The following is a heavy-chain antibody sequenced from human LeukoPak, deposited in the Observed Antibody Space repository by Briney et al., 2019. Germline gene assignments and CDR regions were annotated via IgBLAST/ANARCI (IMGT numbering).Heavy chain of an antibody. Sequence: PGGSLRLSCAASGFTFSSYEMNWVRQAPGKGLEWVSYISSSGSTIYYADSVKGRFTISRDNAKNSLYLQMNSLRAEDTAVYYCVKVAPSDCYDTTGYWGDHWGQGTLVTVSS. V-gene: IGHV3-48*03. J-gene: IGHJ4*02. CDR1: GFTFSSYE. CDR2: ISSSGSTI. D-gene: IGHD3-22*01. CDR3: VKVAPSDCYDTTGYWGDH.